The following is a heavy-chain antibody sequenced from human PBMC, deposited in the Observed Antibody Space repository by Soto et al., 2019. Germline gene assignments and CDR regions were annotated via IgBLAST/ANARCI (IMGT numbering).Heavy chain of an antibody. D-gene: IGHD6-13*01. CDR1: GFTFTNFG. CDR2: TSYDGNNI. CDR3: AKTQSSGWYGVDY. V-gene: IGHV3-30*18. Sequence: QVQLVESGGGVVQPGTSLRLSCATSGFTFTNFGIHWVRQAPGKGLEWVAVTSYDGNNIYYGDSVKGRFTISRDNSKNTLYLQMDSLRLEDTAVDYCAKTQSSGWYGVDYWGQGALVTVSS. J-gene: IGHJ4*02.